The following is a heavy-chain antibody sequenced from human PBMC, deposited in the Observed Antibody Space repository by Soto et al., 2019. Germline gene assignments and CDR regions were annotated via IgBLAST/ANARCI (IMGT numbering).Heavy chain of an antibody. CDR2: ISSFSSTI. Sequence: GGSLRLSCAASGFSFSSYSMNWVRQAPGKGLEWVSYISSFSSTIYYADSVKGRFTISRDNAKNSLYLQMDSLRDEDTAIYYCAREDSVDIVATIMPMVDHWGQGTLVTVSS. CDR1: GFSFSSYS. V-gene: IGHV3-48*02. D-gene: IGHD5-12*01. CDR3: AREDSVDIVATIMPMVDH. J-gene: IGHJ4*02.